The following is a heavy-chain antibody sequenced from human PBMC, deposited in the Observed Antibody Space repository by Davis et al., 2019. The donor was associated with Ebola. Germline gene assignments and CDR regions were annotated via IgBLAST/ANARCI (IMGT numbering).Heavy chain of an antibody. V-gene: IGHV1-8*01. CDR1: GYTFTSYD. CDR3: ARESIVVVVAANRGYYYYGMDV. D-gene: IGHD2-15*01. CDR2: MNPNSGNT. Sequence: ASVKVSCKASGYTFTSYDINWVRQATGQGLEWMGWMNPNSGNTGYAQKFQGRVTMTRDTSTSTVYMELSSLRSEDTAVYYCARESIVVVVAANRGYYYYGMDVWGQGTTVTVSS. J-gene: IGHJ6*02.